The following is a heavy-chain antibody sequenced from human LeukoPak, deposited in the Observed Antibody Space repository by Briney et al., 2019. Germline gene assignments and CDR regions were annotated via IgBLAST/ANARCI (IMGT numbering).Heavy chain of an antibody. Sequence: PSETLSLTCTVSGGSLSSYYWSWIRQPPGKGLEWIGYIYYSGSTNYNPSLKSRVTISVDTSKNQFSLKLSSVTAADTAVYYCARPSYYGSGNSDAFDIWGQGTMVTVSS. V-gene: IGHV4-59*08. CDR1: GGSLSSYY. J-gene: IGHJ3*02. D-gene: IGHD3-10*01. CDR3: ARPSYYGSGNSDAFDI. CDR2: IYYSGST.